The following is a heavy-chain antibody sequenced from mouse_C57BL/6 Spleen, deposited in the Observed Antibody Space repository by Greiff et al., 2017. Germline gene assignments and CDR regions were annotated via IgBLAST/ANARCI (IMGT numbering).Heavy chain of an antibody. CDR2: ITPNYGTT. D-gene: IGHD1-1*01. CDR3: ARSRYGSSGGYFDV. J-gene: IGHJ1*03. V-gene: IGHV1-39*01. Sequence: VQLQQSGPELVKPGASVKISCKASGYSFTDYNMNWVKQSNGKSLEWIGVITPNYGTTSYNQKFKGKATLTVDQSSSTAYMQLNSLTSEESAVYYCARSRYGSSGGYFDVWGTGTTGTVSS. CDR1: GYSFTDYN.